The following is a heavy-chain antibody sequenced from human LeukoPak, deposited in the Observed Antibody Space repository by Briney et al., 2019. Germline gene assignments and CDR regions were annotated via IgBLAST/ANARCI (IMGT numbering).Heavy chain of an antibody. CDR1: GGTFSSYA. V-gene: IGHV1-69*04. D-gene: IGHD5-24*01. J-gene: IGHJ5*02. CDR2: IIPILGIA. Sequence: ASVKVSCKASGGTFSSYAISWVRQAPGQGLEWMGRIIPILGIANYAQKFQGRVTMTEDTSTDTAYMELSSLRSEDTAVYYCATRAGGPNTRWLQFVEKRNNWFDPWGQGTLVTVSS. CDR3: ATRAGGPNTRWLQFVEKRNNWFDP.